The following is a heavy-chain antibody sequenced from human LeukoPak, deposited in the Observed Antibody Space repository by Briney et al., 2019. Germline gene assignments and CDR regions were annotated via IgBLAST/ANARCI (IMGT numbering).Heavy chain of an antibody. Sequence: GESLKISCKASGYTFTSFGISWVRQAPGQGLECMGWINTYYGNTSYAQRFQGRVTLTTDTSTTTLYMEVRSLRSDDTAVYYCARVTAAGDFDYWGQGTLVTVSS. CDR2: INTYYGNT. V-gene: IGHV1-18*01. D-gene: IGHD6-13*01. CDR3: ARVTAAGDFDY. CDR1: GYTFTSFG. J-gene: IGHJ4*02.